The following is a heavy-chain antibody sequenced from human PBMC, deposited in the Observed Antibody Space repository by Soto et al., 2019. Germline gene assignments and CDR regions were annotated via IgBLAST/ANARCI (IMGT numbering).Heavy chain of an antibody. CDR3: ARMSRYYCDSTCYSEGGWIDY. D-gene: IGHD2-15*01. CDR1: GGSITSYY. J-gene: IGHJ4*02. CDR2: AYHNGFT. V-gene: IGHV4-59*01. Sequence: PSETLSLTCTVSGGSITSYYWNWIRQPPGEGLESIGYAYHNGFTSYNPSPKSRVTISVDTSKNHFYLKLSSVTAADTAVYYCARMSRYYCDSTCYSEGGWIDYWGQGILVTVSS.